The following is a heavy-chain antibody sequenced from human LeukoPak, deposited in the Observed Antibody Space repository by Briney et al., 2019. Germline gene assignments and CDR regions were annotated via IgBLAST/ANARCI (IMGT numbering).Heavy chain of an antibody. V-gene: IGHV4-59*01. CDR3: ARDGYGSGGPMDV. CDR2: IYYSGST. D-gene: IGHD3-10*01. CDR1: GGSISSYY. Sequence: SETLSLTCTVSGGSISSYYWSWIRQPPGKGLEWIGYIYYSGSTNYNPSLKSRVTISVDTSKNQFSLKLSSVTAADTAVYYCARDGYGSGGPMDVWGQGTTVTVSS. J-gene: IGHJ6*02.